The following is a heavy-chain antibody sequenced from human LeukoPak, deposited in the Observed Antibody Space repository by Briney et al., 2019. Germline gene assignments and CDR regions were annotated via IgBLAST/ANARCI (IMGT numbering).Heavy chain of an antibody. D-gene: IGHD5-18*01. CDR1: GGSISRHY. CDR3: ATIKRGYPYGYFDF. CDR2: MYDTVNT. Sequence: SETLSLTCTVSGGSISRHYWNWVRQPPGKGLEWIGYMYDTVNTKDNPSLTSRLTLSADTSKNQFSLRLGSVTAADTAVYYCATIKRGYPYGYFDFWGQGILVTVSS. V-gene: IGHV4-59*11. J-gene: IGHJ4*02.